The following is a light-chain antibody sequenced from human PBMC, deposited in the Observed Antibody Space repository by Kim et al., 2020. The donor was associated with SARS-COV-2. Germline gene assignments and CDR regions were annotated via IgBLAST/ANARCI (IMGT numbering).Light chain of an antibody. Sequence: ATINCGSSQSVFHISHKKNLLAWYQQKPGQPPKLLIYWASTRESGVPDRFSGSESGTDFSLTISSLQAEDVAVYFCQQYNSTPFTFGGGTKVEIK. CDR3: QQYNSTPFT. CDR2: WAS. CDR1: QSVFHISHKKNL. V-gene: IGKV4-1*01. J-gene: IGKJ4*01.